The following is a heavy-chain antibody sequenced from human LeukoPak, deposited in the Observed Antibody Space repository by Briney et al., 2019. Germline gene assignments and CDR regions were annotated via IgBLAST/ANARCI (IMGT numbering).Heavy chain of an antibody. D-gene: IGHD4-17*01. Sequence: GGSLRLSCAGSGFPFSSYEMNWLRQAPGKGLEWVSHIDSSGIAIYYGDSVKGRFTISRDNAKNSIYLQMDSLRVEDTAIYYCARDSVGDLLDYWGQGTPVTVSS. CDR1: GFPFSSYE. V-gene: IGHV3-48*03. CDR3: ARDSVGDLLDY. CDR2: IDSSGIAI. J-gene: IGHJ4*02.